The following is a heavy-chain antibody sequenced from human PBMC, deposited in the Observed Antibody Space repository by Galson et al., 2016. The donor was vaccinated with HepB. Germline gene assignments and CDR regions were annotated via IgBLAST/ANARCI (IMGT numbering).Heavy chain of an antibody. J-gene: IGHJ4*02. Sequence: LRLSCAASGFTFSNYGMHWVRQAPGKGLEWVAVISFDGNNKYFAGSNTYYADSVKGRFTISRDNSKNTLYLQMSSLRPDDTAIYYCAKVLTGSRGLGAVDSWGQGTLVTVS. V-gene: IGHV3-30*18. CDR1: GFTFSNYG. CDR2: ISFDGNNKYFAGSNT. CDR3: AKVLTGSRGLGAVDS. D-gene: IGHD1-26*01.